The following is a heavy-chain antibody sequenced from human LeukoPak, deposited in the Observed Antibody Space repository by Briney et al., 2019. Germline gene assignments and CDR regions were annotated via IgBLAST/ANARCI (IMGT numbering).Heavy chain of an antibody. Sequence: PSETLSLTCTVSGGSISSSSYYWGWIRQPPGEGLQWIGYIYSSGYSNNNPSLKSRVTISVDTSKNQFSLRLRSVTAADTAVYYCARDYKTGYAGEGFDCWGQGTLVTVSS. V-gene: IGHV4-61*01. CDR1: GGSISSSSYY. J-gene: IGHJ4*02. CDR3: ARDYKTGYAGEGFDC. CDR2: IYSSGYS. D-gene: IGHD5-12*01.